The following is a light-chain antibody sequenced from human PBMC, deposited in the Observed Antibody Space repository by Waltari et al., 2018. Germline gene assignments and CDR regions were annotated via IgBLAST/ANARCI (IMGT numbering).Light chain of an antibody. CDR2: GAS. V-gene: IGKV1-5*03. Sequence: DIQVTQSPSTLSASVGDRVSITCRASQSISSSLAWFQQKPGKGPNLLIYGASTLECLVPSRFSGSGSRTEFTLTISSLQPDDFATYYCQQYFHLSTFGQGTKVEIK. J-gene: IGKJ1*01. CDR1: QSISSS. CDR3: QQYFHLST.